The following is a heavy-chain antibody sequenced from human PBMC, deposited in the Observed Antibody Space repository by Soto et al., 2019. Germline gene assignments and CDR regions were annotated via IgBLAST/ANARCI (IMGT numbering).Heavy chain of an antibody. J-gene: IGHJ4*02. V-gene: IGHV3-74*03. D-gene: IGHD1-26*01. CDR2: IDSDGNSK. CDR3: VRDDVGVGIDY. CDR1: GFTFSSYS. Sequence: GGSLRLSCAASGFTFSSYSMNWVRQAPGKGLEWVSHIDSDGNSKTYADSVKGRFTISRDNAKNTVYLQMNSLRAEDTAVYYCVRDDVGVGIDYWGLGTLVTVSS.